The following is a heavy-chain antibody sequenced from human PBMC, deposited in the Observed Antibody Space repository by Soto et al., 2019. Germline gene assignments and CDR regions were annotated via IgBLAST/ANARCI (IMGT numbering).Heavy chain of an antibody. J-gene: IGHJ4*02. Sequence: SVKVSCKASGGTLSSYTISWVRQAPGQGLEWMGRIIPILGIANYAQKFQGRVTITADKSTSTAYMELSSLRSEDTAVYYCATHTPGYGSGRFDYWGQGTLVTVSS. CDR1: GGTLSSYT. CDR2: IIPILGIA. CDR3: ATHTPGYGSGRFDY. V-gene: IGHV1-69*02. D-gene: IGHD6-19*01.